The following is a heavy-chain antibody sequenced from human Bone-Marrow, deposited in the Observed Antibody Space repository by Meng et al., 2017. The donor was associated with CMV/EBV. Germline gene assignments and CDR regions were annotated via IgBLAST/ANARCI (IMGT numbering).Heavy chain of an antibody. D-gene: IGHD3-3*01. CDR2: SYHSGST. V-gene: IGHV4-38-2*02. Sequence: SETLSLTCTVSGYSISSGYYWGWIRQPPGKGLEWIGSSYHSGSTYYNPSPKSRVTISVDTSKNQFSLKLSSLTAADTVVYYCAFFDFWGGWYTWGQGTLVTVSS. CDR3: AFFDFWGGWYT. CDR1: GYSISSGYY. J-gene: IGHJ4*02.